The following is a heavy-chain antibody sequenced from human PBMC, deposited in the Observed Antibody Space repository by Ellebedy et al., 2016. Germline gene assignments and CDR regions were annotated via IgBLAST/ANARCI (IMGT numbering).Heavy chain of an antibody. V-gene: IGHV5-51*01. J-gene: IGHJ4*02. Sequence: GESLKISCKGSGYSFTSYWIAWVRQMPGKGLEWMGIIHPRDSETRYSPSFQGQATISVAKSTNTAYLQLRSLRASDTAMYYCARRHDLLTGLYNWGQGTLVTVSS. CDR3: ARRHDLLTGLYN. CDR1: GYSFTSYW. CDR2: IHPRDSET. D-gene: IGHD3-9*01.